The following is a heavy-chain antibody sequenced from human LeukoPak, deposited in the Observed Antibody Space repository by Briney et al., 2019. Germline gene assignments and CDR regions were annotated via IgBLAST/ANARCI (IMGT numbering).Heavy chain of an antibody. CDR1: GGSIRTYY. CDR3: VRDELRTTYRFSWDP. Sequence: SETLSLTCTVSGGSIRTYYWNWIRQTPGKGLDWIGYFSYSGSANYNPSLKGRVTMSVDTSKSQFSLNLRSVTAADTSVYYCVRDELRTTYRFSWDPWGQGILVTV. CDR2: FSYSGSA. D-gene: IGHD3-16*02. J-gene: IGHJ5*02. V-gene: IGHV4-59*12.